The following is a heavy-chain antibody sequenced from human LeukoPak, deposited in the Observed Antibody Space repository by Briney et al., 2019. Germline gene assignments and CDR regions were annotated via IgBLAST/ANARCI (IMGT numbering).Heavy chain of an antibody. V-gene: IGHV4-59*08. D-gene: IGHD6-19*01. CDR3: ARRGQWLVPDT. J-gene: IGHJ3*02. CDR2: IYYSGTT. CDR1: GGSLSNYY. Sequence: PSETLSLTCTVSGGSLSNYYWSWIPQPPGKGLEWIGYIYYSGTTYYNPSLKSRVTISVDTSKNQFSLKLSSVTAADTAVYYCARRGQWLVPDTWGQGTMVTVSS.